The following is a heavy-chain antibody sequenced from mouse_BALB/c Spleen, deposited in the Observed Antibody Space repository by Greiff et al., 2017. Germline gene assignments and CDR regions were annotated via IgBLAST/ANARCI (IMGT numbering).Heavy chain of an antibody. D-gene: IGHD1-2*01. CDR1: GFTFSSYG. CDR2: INSNGGST. Sequence: EVMLVESGGGLVQPGGSLKLSCAASGFTFSSYGMSWVRQTPDKRLELVATINSNGGSTYYPDSVKGRFTISRDNAKNTLYLQMSSLKSEDTAMYYCARMNSLLRLLYWYFDVWGARTTVTVSS. J-gene: IGHJ1*01. CDR3: ARMNSLLRLLYWYFDV. V-gene: IGHV5-6-3*01.